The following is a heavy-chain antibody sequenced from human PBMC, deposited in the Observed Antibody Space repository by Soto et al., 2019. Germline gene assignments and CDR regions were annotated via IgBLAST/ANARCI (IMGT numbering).Heavy chain of an antibody. J-gene: IGHJ6*02. CDR2: IIPIFGTA. D-gene: IGHD3-10*01. CDR1: GYTFTSYG. V-gene: IGHV1-69*06. CDR3: ARPYGSGSYYNGNYYYGMDV. Sequence: GASVKVSCKASGYTFTSYGISWVRQAPGQGLEWMGGIIPIFGTANYAQKFQGRVTITADKSTSTAYMELSSLRSEDTAVYYCARPYGSGSYYNGNYYYGMDVWGQGTTVTVSS.